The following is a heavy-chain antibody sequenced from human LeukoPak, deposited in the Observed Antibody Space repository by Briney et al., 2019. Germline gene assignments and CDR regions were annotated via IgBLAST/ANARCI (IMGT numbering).Heavy chain of an antibody. CDR3: ARLRRFLESDY. D-gene: IGHD3-3*01. J-gene: IGHJ4*02. CDR1: GGSFSGYY. V-gene: IGHV4-34*01. Sequence: SETLSLXCAVYGGSFSGYYWSWIRQPPGKGLEWIGEINHSGSTNYNPSLKSRVTISVDTSKNQFSLKLSSVTAADTAVYCCARLRRFLESDYWGQGTLVTVSS. CDR2: INHSGST.